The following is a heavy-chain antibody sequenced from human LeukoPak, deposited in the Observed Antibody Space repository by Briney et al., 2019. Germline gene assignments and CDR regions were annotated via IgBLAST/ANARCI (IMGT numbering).Heavy chain of an antibody. D-gene: IGHD3-10*01. Sequence: PGGSLRLSCAATGFTFSSYSMNWVRQAPGKGLEWVSSISSSSSYIYYADSVKGRFTISRDNAKNSLYLQMNSLRAEDTAVYYCARARKITMVRGVIGPFDYWGQGTLVTVSS. V-gene: IGHV3-21*01. CDR1: GFTFSSYS. CDR3: ARARKITMVRGVIGPFDY. CDR2: ISSSSSYI. J-gene: IGHJ4*02.